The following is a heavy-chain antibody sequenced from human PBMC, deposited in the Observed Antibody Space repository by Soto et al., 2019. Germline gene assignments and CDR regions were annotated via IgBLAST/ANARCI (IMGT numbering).Heavy chain of an antibody. CDR1: GDSVSSNSAA. CDR3: AGTTSLQRYYMDV. Sequence: SQTLSLTCAISGDSVSSNSAAWNWIRQSPSRGLEWLGRTYYRSRWYNDYAVSVKSRITINPDTSKNQFSLHLNSVTPEDTAVYYCAGTTSLQRYYMDVWGKGTTVTVSS. J-gene: IGHJ6*03. CDR2: TYYRSRWYN. D-gene: IGHD1-7*01. V-gene: IGHV6-1*01.